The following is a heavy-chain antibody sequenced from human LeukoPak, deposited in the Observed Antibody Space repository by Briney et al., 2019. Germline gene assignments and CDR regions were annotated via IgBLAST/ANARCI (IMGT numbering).Heavy chain of an antibody. D-gene: IGHD6-19*01. CDR3: ATYRYSSGWYFFDY. CDR1: GYTFTGYY. J-gene: IGHJ4*02. Sequence: SVKVSCKASGYTFTGYYMHWVRQAPGQGLEWMGWINPNSGGTNYAQKFQGRVTMTRDTSISTAYMELSRLRSDDTAVYYCATYRYSSGWYFFDYWGQGTLVTVSS. V-gene: IGHV1-2*02. CDR2: INPNSGGT.